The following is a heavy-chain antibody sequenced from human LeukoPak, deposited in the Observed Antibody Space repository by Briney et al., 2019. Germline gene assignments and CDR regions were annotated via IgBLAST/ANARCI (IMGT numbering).Heavy chain of an antibody. J-gene: IGHJ6*03. CDR2: INSDGSST. Sequence: GGSLRLSCAASGFTFSSYWMHWVRQAPGKGLVWVSRINSDGSSTSYADSVKGRFTISRDNAKNTLYLQMNSLRAEDTAVYYCARDHCSSTSCYGWGGYYYYYYMDVWGKGTTVTVSS. CDR1: GFTFSSYW. V-gene: IGHV3-74*01. CDR3: ARDHCSSTSCYGWGGYYYYYYMDV. D-gene: IGHD2-2*01.